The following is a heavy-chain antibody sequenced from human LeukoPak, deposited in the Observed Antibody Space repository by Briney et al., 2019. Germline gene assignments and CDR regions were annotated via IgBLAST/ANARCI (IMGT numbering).Heavy chain of an antibody. V-gene: IGHV3-23*01. D-gene: IGHD3-22*01. CDR3: AKNPHYYDSSGYNWYFDL. CDR2: ISGSGDST. CDR1: GFTFTTYA. J-gene: IGHJ2*01. Sequence: GGSLRLSCAASGFTFTTYAMSWVRQAPGKGLEWVSVISGSGDSTYYADSVKGRFTISRDISKNTLYLQMKSLRAGDTAVYYCAKNPHYYDSSGYNWYFDLWGRGTLVTVSS.